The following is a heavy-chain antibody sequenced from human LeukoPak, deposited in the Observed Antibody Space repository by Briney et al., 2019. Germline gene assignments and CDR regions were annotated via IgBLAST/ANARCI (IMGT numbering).Heavy chain of an antibody. CDR2: ISSSSSYI. V-gene: IGHV3-21*01. D-gene: IGHD6-13*01. CDR3: AREGIAAAGTYYYYGMDV. J-gene: IGHJ6*04. CDR1: GFTFSSYS. Sequence: AEGSLRLSCAASGFTFSSYSMNWVRQAPGKGLEWVSSISSSSSYIYYADSVKGRFTISRDNAKNSLYPQMNSLRAEDTAVYYCAREGIAAAGTYYYYGMDVWGKGTTVTVSS.